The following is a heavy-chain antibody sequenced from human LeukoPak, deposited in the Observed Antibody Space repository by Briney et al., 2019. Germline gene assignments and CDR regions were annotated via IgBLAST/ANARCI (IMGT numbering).Heavy chain of an antibody. CDR2: ISYDGSNK. D-gene: IGHD5-18*01. CDR3: ARDKMERIQLWPTYDYYYYGMDV. CDR1: GFTFSSYA. J-gene: IGHJ6*02. V-gene: IGHV3-30-3*01. Sequence: GRSLRLSCAASGFTFSSYAMHWVRQAPGKGLEWVAVISYDGSNKYYADSVKGRFTISRDNSKNTLYLQMNSLRAEDTAVCYCARDKMERIQLWPTYDYYYYGMDVWGQGTTVTVSS.